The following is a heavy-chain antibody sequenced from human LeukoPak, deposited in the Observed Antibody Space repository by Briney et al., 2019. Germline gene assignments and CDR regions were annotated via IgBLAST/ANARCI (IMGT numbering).Heavy chain of an antibody. D-gene: IGHD3-3*01. V-gene: IGHV1-24*01. J-gene: IGHJ4*02. CDR1: GYTLTELS. Sequence: ASVKVSCKVSGYTLTELSMHWVRQAPGKGLEWMGGFDPEDGETIYAQKFQGRVTMTEDTSTDTAYMEPSSLRSEDTAVYYCATPPAARYDFWSGYYLDYFDYWGQGTLVTVSS. CDR2: FDPEDGET. CDR3: ATPPAARYDFWSGYYLDYFDY.